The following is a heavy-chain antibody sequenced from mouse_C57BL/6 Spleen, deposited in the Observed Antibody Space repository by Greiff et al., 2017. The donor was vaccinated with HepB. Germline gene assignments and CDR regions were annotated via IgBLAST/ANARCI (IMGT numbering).Heavy chain of an antibody. D-gene: IGHD1-1*01. CDR3: ARGVYGSSYYFDY. Sequence: ESGPGLVKPSQSLSLTCSVTGYSITSGYYWNWIRQFPGNKLEWMGYISYDGSNNYNPSLKNRISITRDTSKNQFFLKLNSVTTEDTATYYCARGVYGSSYYFDYWGQGTTLTVSS. CDR1: GYSITSGYY. CDR2: ISYDGSN. J-gene: IGHJ2*01. V-gene: IGHV3-6*01.